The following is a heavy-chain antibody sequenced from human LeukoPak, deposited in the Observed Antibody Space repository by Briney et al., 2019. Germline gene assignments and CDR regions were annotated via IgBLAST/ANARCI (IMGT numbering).Heavy chain of an antibody. J-gene: IGHJ4*02. CDR3: ARGNKDYGDYARGLSDY. CDR1: GYTFTSYE. Sequence: ASVKVSCKASGYTFTSYEINWVRQATGQGLEWMGWMNPNSGNTGYAQKFQGRVTITRNTSITTAYMELSSLRSEDTAVYYCARGNKDYGDYARGLSDYWGQGTLGTVSS. V-gene: IGHV1-8*03. CDR2: MNPNSGNT. D-gene: IGHD4-17*01.